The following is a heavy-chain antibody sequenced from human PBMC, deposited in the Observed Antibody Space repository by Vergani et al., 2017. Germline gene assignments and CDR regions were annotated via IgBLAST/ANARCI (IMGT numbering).Heavy chain of an antibody. Sequence: QVQLVQSGAEVKKPGSSVKVSCKASGGTFSSYAISWVRQAPGQGLEWMGGIIPIFGTANYAQKFQGRVTITADESTSTAYMELSSLRSEDTAVYYCARDSGIVVAPYYYYYGMDVWGQGTTVTFSS. J-gene: IGHJ6*02. CDR2: IIPIFGTA. D-gene: IGHD3-22*01. CDR3: ARDSGIVVAPYYYYYGMDV. V-gene: IGHV1-69*12. CDR1: GGTFSSYA.